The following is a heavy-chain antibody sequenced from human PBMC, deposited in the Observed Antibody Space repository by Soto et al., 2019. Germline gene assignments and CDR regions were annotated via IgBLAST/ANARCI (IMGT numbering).Heavy chain of an antibody. Sequence: QVQLQESGPGLVQPSQTLSLTYTVSGGSISSGDYYWSWIRQPPGKGLEWSGYIYYSGSTSYNPSLKSRVNISVDPSKNQFSRKLSSVTADDTAVYYCARVMRGYHRGEHDYWGQGTLVTVSS. V-gene: IGHV4-30-4*01. CDR1: GGSISSGDYY. CDR2: IYYSGST. CDR3: ARVMRGYHRGEHDY. D-gene: IGHD3-3*01. J-gene: IGHJ4*02.